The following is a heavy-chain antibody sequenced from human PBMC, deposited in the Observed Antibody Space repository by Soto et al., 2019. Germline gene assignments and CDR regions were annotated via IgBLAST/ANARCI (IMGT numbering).Heavy chain of an antibody. Sequence: SETLCLTCTVSGGSISSGGYYWSWIRQHPGKGLEWIGYIYYSGSTYYNPSLKSRVTISVDTSKNQFSLKLSSVTAADTAVYYCARATRSAFDIWGQGTMVTVS. CDR3: ARATRSAFDI. J-gene: IGHJ3*02. V-gene: IGHV4-31*03. CDR1: GGSISSGGYY. CDR2: IYYSGST.